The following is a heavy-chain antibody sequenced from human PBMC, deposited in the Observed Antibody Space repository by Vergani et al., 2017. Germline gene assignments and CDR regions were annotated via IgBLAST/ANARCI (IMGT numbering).Heavy chain of an antibody. D-gene: IGHD3-22*01. CDR1: GYTFTSYY. J-gene: IGHJ4*02. V-gene: IGHV1-46*01. Sequence: QVQLVQSGAEVKKPGASVKVSCKASGYTFTSYYMHWVRQAPGQGLEWMGIINPSGGSTSYAQKFQGRVTMTRDTSTSTVYMELSSLRSEDTAVYYCARDRGYYDSRSSNPYYFDYWGQGTLVTVSS. CDR2: INPSGGST. CDR3: ARDRGYYDSRSSNPYYFDY.